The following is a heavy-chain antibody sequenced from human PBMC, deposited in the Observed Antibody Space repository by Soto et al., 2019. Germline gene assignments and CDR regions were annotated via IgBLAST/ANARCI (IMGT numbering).Heavy chain of an antibody. Sequence: TLSLTCTVSGGSISSYYWSWIRQPPGKGLEWIGYIYYSGSTNYNPSLKSRVTISVDTSKNQFSLKLSSVTAADTAVYYCARERYQLLDGYYYYYMDVWGKGTTVTVSS. D-gene: IGHD2-2*01. CDR1: GGSISSYY. J-gene: IGHJ6*03. V-gene: IGHV4-59*01. CDR3: ARERYQLLDGYYYYYMDV. CDR2: IYYSGST.